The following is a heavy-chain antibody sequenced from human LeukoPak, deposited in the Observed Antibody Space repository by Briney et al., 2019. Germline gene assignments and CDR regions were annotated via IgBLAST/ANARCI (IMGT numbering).Heavy chain of an antibody. J-gene: IGHJ3*02. CDR1: GGSISSYY. V-gene: IGHV4-59*12. Sequence: SETLSLTCTVSGGSISSYYWSWIRQPPGKGLEWIGYIYYSGSTNYNPSLKSRVTISVDTSKNQFSLKLSSVTAADTAVYYCASQTYYYDSSGYYSSDAFDIWGQGTMVTVSS. D-gene: IGHD3-22*01. CDR2: IYYSGST. CDR3: ASQTYYYDSSGYYSSDAFDI.